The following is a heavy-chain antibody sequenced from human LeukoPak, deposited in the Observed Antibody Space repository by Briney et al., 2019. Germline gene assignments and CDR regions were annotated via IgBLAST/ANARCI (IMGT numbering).Heavy chain of an antibody. Sequence: ASVKVSCKASGGTFSSYAISWVRQAPGQRLEWMGWINAGNGNTKYSQKFQGRVTITRDTSASTAYMELSSLRSEDTAVYYCARERYCSSTSCQRLFDPWGQGTLVTVSS. V-gene: IGHV1-3*01. CDR3: ARERYCSSTSCQRLFDP. D-gene: IGHD2-2*01. CDR1: GGTFSSYA. J-gene: IGHJ5*02. CDR2: INAGNGNT.